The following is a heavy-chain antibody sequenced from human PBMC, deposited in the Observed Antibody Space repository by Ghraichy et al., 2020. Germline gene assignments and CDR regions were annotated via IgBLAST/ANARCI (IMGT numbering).Heavy chain of an antibody. CDR1: GFTFSTYS. Sequence: GGSLRLSCAASGFTFSTYSINWVRQAPGKGLEWVSYISSGSGTRSYADSVKGRFIISRDNAKNSLYLQMTSLRDEDAAVYYCVREGVGAKAVGMDVWGQGTTVTVSS. CDR2: ISSGSGTR. D-gene: IGHD1-26*01. CDR3: VREGVGAKAVGMDV. V-gene: IGHV3-48*02. J-gene: IGHJ6*02.